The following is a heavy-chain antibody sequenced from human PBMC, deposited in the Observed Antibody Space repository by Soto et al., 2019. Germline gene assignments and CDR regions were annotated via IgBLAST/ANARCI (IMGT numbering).Heavy chain of an antibody. CDR2: VSYSGST. CDR1: GDSFNYFY. CDR3: TRGAARFYYYGMDV. Sequence: SETLSLTCSVPGDSFNYFYWSWIRQPPGKGLEWIGYVSYSGSTNYNPSLKSRVTISLDTSKSQFSLNLISVTAADSAVYYCTRGAARFYYYGMDVWGQGTTVTVSS. D-gene: IGHD6-6*01. V-gene: IGHV4-59*01. J-gene: IGHJ6*02.